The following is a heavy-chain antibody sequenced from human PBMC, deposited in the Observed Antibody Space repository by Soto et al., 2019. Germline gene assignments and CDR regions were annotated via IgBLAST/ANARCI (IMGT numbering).Heavy chain of an antibody. J-gene: IGHJ5*02. V-gene: IGHV1-69*02. D-gene: IGHD5-12*01. CDR1: GGTFSSYT. CDR3: ARVERGYDRSNWFDP. CDR2: IIPILGIA. Sequence: QVQLVQSGAEVKKPGSSVKVSCKASGGTFSSYTISWVRQAPGQGLEWMGRIIPILGIANYAQKFQGRVTIXXAXSXXPAYMKLSSLRSEGTAVYDCARVERGYDRSNWFDPWGQGTLVTVSS.